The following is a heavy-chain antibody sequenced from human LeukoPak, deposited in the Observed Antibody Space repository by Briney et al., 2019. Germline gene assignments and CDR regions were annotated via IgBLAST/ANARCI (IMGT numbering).Heavy chain of an antibody. Sequence: GGSLRLSCAASGFTLSSHAMSWVRQAPGKGLEWISTFSESSGSAHYADSVKGRFTISRDISKNALYLQMNSLRAEDTAVYYCARDPSRSWWGYFDYWGQGALVTVSS. D-gene: IGHD6-13*01. CDR1: GFTLSSHA. V-gene: IGHV3-23*01. CDR2: FSESSGSA. J-gene: IGHJ4*02. CDR3: ARDPSRSWWGYFDY.